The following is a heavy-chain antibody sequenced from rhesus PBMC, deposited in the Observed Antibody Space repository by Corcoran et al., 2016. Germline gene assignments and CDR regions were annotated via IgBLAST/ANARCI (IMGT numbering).Heavy chain of an antibody. Sequence: QVQLVQSGAEVKKPGTSVKLSCKASGYTFTSYYINWVRQAPGHVLEWMGWINTSKDNTGYAQNFQGRVTMTSDTSTTTAYMELNSLRSEDTAVYYCARYCGDYRYYFDYWGQGVLVTVSS. CDR3: ARYCGDYRYYFDY. CDR2: INTSKDNT. V-gene: IGHV1-200*01. CDR1: GYTFTSYY. J-gene: IGHJ4*01. D-gene: IGHD3-34*01.